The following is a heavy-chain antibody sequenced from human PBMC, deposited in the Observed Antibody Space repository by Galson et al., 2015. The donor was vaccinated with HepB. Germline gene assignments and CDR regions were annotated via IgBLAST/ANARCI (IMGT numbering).Heavy chain of an antibody. CDR3: ARDLPDGDYGLDV. CDR2: ISADGSKK. D-gene: IGHD4-17*01. V-gene: IGHV3-30-3*01. CDR1: AFTFRNYN. Sequence: SLRLSCAASAFTFRNYNMHWVRQAPGKGLDWVALISADGSKKYYADSVRGRFTISRDNSRNTLYLQMDSLRPEDTAVYYCARDLPDGDYGLDVWGQGTTVPVSS. J-gene: IGHJ6*02.